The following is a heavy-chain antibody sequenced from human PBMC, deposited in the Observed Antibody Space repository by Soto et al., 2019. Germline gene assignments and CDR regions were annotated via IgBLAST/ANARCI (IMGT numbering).Heavy chain of an antibody. CDR2: IWYDGSNK. J-gene: IGHJ6*02. Sequence: PVGSLRLSCAASGFTFSSYGMHWVRQAPGKGLEWVAVIWYDGSNKYYADSVKGRFTISRDNSKNTLYLQMNSLRAEDTAVYYCARDGEQQLVHPYYYGMDVWGQGTTVTVSS. D-gene: IGHD6-13*01. CDR1: GFTFSSYG. CDR3: ARDGEQQLVHPYYYGMDV. V-gene: IGHV3-33*01.